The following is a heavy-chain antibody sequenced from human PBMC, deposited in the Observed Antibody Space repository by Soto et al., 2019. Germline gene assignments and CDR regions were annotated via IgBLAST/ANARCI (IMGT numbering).Heavy chain of an antibody. Sequence: ASVKVSCKVSGYTLTELSMHWVRQAPGKGLEWMGGFDPEDGETIYAQKFQGRVTMTEDTSTDTAYMELSSLRSEDTAVYYCATAAYYDSSGAKVPYYYYGMDVWGQGTTVTVSS. CDR2: FDPEDGET. CDR1: GYTLTELS. V-gene: IGHV1-24*01. D-gene: IGHD3-22*01. J-gene: IGHJ6*02. CDR3: ATAAYYDSSGAKVPYYYYGMDV.